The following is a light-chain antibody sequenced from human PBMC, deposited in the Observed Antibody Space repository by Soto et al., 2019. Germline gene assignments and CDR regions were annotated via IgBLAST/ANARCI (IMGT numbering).Light chain of an antibody. J-gene: IGKJ1*01. CDR3: QQANSFPTM. Sequence: DIQMTQSPSSVSASVGDRVTITCRASQAIXXXVAWYQQKPGKVPKLLIYAASTLQSGVPSRFSGSGSGTDYTLTISNLQPEDFATYYCQQANSFPTMFGQGTKVEIK. CDR1: QAIXXX. V-gene: IGKV1-12*01. CDR2: AAS.